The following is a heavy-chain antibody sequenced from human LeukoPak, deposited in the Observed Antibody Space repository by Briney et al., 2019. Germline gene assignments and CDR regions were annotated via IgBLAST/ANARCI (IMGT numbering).Heavy chain of an antibody. CDR1: GFTFSSYG. Sequence: GGSLRLSCAASGFTFSSYGMHWVRQAPGKGLEWVAVIWYDGSNKYYADSVKGRFTISRDNSKNTLYLQMNSLRAEDTAVYYCAREGAPSYYDSSGYQEYWGQGTLVTVSS. D-gene: IGHD3-22*01. V-gene: IGHV3-33*01. CDR2: IWYDGSNK. CDR3: AREGAPSYYDSSGYQEY. J-gene: IGHJ4*02.